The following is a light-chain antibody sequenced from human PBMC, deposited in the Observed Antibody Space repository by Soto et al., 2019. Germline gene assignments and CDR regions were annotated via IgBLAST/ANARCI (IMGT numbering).Light chain of an antibody. CDR2: GAS. CDR3: QQYNNWPPGRT. Sequence: EIVMTQSPATLSVSPEERATLSCRASQSVSSNLAWYQQKPGQAPRLLIYGASTRATGIPARFSGSGSGTEFTLTISSLQSEDFAVYYCQQYNNWPPGRTFGQGTKVEIK. CDR1: QSVSSN. V-gene: IGKV3-15*01. J-gene: IGKJ1*01.